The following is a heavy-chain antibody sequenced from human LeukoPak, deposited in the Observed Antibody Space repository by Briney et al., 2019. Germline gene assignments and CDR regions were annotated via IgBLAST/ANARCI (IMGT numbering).Heavy chain of an antibody. V-gene: IGHV5-51*01. CDR2: IYPGDSDT. CDR1: GYDFTFYW. Sequence: GEPLKISCKGSGYDFTFYWVAWVRQMPGKGLEWMGIIYPGDSDTRYSPSFQGQVTISADKSISTAYLQWNSLKASDTAMYYCARSYYDSSGYYSLGVLDIWGQGTVVTVSS. D-gene: IGHD3-22*01. J-gene: IGHJ3*02. CDR3: ARSYYDSSGYYSLGVLDI.